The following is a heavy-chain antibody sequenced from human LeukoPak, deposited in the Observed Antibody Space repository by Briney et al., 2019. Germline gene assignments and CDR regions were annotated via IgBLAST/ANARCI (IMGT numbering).Heavy chain of an antibody. J-gene: IGHJ5*02. Sequence: DPGGSLRLSCAASGFTFSSYGMSWVRQAPGKGLEWVSAITGNGANTFYADSVKGRFTISRDNSKNTMYLQMNSLRAEDTALYYCARDRSGSYPNWFDPWGQGTLVTVSS. CDR2: ITGNGANT. V-gene: IGHV3-23*01. CDR3: ARDRSGSYPNWFDP. D-gene: IGHD3-10*01. CDR1: GFTFSSYG.